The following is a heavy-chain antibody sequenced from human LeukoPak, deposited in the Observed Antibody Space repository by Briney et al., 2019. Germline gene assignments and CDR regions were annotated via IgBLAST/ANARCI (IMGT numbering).Heavy chain of an antibody. CDR3: PRVPSYYHRSESPSFFHY. Sequence: GGSLRLSCVVSGFSVSNNFMNWVRQAPGKGLEWVSVIYNAGDTYYADSVKGRFTISRDNSRNSLYLQFNHFPAQATAVYFCPRVPSYYHRSESPSFFHYWRQGALVTVST. V-gene: IGHV3-53*01. D-gene: IGHD3-10*01. J-gene: IGHJ4*02. CDR1: GFSVSNNF. CDR2: IYNAGDT.